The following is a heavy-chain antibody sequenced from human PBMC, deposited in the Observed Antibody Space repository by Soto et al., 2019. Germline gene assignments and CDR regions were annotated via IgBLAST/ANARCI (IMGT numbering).Heavy chain of an antibody. CDR2: IWYDGSNK. CDR3: GRGGLPAAHDSYYSYRDV. Sequence: PGGSLRLSCAASGFTFSSYGMHWVRQAPGKGLEWVAVIWYDGSNKYYADSVKGRFTISRDNSKNTLYLQMNSLRAEDTAVYYCGRGGLPAAHDSYYSYRDVWGQGTTVTVSS. D-gene: IGHD2-2*01. CDR1: GFTFSSYG. J-gene: IGHJ6*03. V-gene: IGHV3-33*01.